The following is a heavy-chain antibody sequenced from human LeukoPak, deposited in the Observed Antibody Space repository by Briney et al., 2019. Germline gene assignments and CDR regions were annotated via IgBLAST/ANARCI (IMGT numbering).Heavy chain of an antibody. CDR1: GFTVSSNY. J-gene: IGHJ6*04. Sequence: GGSLRLSCAASGFTVSSNYMSWVRQAPGKGLEWVSAISGSGGSTYYADSVKGRFTISRDNAKNSLYLQMNSLRAEDTAVYYCAELGITMIGGVWGKGTTVTISS. CDR3: AELGITMIGGV. V-gene: IGHV3-23*01. D-gene: IGHD3-10*02. CDR2: ISGSGGST.